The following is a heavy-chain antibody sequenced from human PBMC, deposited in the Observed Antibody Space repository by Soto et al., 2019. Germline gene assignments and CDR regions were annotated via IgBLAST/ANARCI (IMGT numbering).Heavy chain of an antibody. J-gene: IGHJ5*01. CDR3: ARGRYCLTGRCFPNWFNS. CDR2: IYKSTTT. D-gene: IGHD2-15*01. V-gene: IGHV4-30-4*01. CDR1: GDSISTVDYF. Sequence: LSLTCSVSGDSISTVDYFWAWIRQPPGQALEYIGYIYKSTTTYYNPSFESRVAISLNTSKSQFSLNVTSVTAADTAVYFCARGRYCLTGRCFPNWFNSWGQGTLVTVSS.